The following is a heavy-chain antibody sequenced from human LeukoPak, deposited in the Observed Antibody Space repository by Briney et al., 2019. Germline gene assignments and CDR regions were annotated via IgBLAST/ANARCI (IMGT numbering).Heavy chain of an antibody. CDR1: GGSISSSNW. V-gene: IGHV4-4*02. Sequence: ASETLSLTCAVSGGSISSSNWWSWVRQPPGKGLEWIGEIYHSGSTNYNPSLKSRVTISVDKSKNQFSLKLSSVTAADTAVYYCAREGSGWYDFDYWGQGTLVTVSS. J-gene: IGHJ4*02. CDR3: AREGSGWYDFDY. D-gene: IGHD6-19*01. CDR2: IYHSGST.